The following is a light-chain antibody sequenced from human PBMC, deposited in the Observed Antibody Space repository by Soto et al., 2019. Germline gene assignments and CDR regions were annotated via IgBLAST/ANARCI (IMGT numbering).Light chain of an antibody. CDR2: EVS. V-gene: IGLV2-14*01. CDR1: TNDVGGYNY. Sequence: SVLTQPASVSGSPGQSITISCTGTTNDVGGYNYVSWYQQHPGKAPKLLIFEVSSRPSGVSNRFSGSKSGNTASLTISALQAEDEADYYCSSYTSSSTLFGTGTKVTVL. J-gene: IGLJ1*01. CDR3: SSYTSSSTL.